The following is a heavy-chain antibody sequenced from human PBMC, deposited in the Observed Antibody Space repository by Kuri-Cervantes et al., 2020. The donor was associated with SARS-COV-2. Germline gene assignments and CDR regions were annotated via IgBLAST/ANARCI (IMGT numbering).Heavy chain of an antibody. V-gene: IGHV1-69*10. CDR3: ANAMSGVYFDY. D-gene: IGHD2-15*01. CDR2: IIPIPGIP. J-gene: IGHJ4*02. Sequence: SVKVSCKASGGTFSSYAISWVRQAPGQGLEWMGGIIPIPGIPNYAQKFQGRVTITADKSTSTAYMELSSLRSEDTAVYYCANAMSGVYFDYWGQGTLVTVSS. CDR1: GGTFSSYA.